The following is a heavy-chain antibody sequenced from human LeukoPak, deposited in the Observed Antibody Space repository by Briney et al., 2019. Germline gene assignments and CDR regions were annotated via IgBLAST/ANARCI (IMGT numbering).Heavy chain of an antibody. V-gene: IGHV4-59*01. CDR3: ANSELLWFGGVNSGFDY. D-gene: IGHD3-10*01. CDR1: GGSISSYY. CDR2: VYYSGST. J-gene: IGHJ4*02. Sequence: PSETLSLTCTVSGGSISSYYWSWIRQPPGKGLEWIGYVYYSGSTNYNPSLKSRVTISIDTSRTQFSLKLSSVTAADTAVYYCANSELLWFGGVNSGFDYWGQGTLVTVSS.